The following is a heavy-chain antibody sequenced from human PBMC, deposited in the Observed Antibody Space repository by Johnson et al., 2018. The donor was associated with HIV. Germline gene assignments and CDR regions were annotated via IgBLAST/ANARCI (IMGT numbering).Heavy chain of an antibody. V-gene: IGHV3-7*01. Sequence: VQLVESGGGVVQPGRSLRLSCAASGFTFSSYGMHWVRQAPGKGLEWVANIKQDGSEKYYVDSMKGRFTISRDNAKNSLYLQMNSLRAEDTAVYYCARDGGYCSSTSCFRHWASAFDIWGQGTMVTVSS. D-gene: IGHD2-2*01. CDR1: GFTFSSYG. CDR3: ARDGGYCSSTSCFRHWASAFDI. J-gene: IGHJ3*02. CDR2: IKQDGSEK.